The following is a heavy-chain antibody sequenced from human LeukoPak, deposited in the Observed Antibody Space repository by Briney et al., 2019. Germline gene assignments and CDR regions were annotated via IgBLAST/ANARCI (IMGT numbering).Heavy chain of an antibody. CDR1: GYTFTGYY. D-gene: IGHD4-23*01. V-gene: IGHV1-2*02. CDR3: ARHPGKVTNDWYFDL. CDR2: INPNSGGT. Sequence: ASVKVSCKSSGYTFTGYYMHWVRQAPGQGLEWMGWINPNSGGTNYAQKFQGRVTMTRDTSITTAYMELSRLSSDDTAVYYCARHPGKVTNDWYFDLWAVAPWSLSPQ. J-gene: IGHJ2*01.